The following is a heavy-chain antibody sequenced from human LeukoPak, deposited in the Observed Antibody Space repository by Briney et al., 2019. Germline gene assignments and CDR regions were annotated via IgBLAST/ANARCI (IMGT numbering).Heavy chain of an antibody. CDR3: ASIVASSAFDI. D-gene: IGHD2-15*01. Sequence: ASAKVSCKASGYTFTSYDINWVRQATGQGLEWMGWMNPNSGNTGYAQKFLGRVTITRNTSISTAYMELSSLRSEDTAVYYCASIVASSAFDIWGQGTMVTVSS. CDR2: MNPNSGNT. CDR1: GYTFTSYD. J-gene: IGHJ3*02. V-gene: IGHV1-8*03.